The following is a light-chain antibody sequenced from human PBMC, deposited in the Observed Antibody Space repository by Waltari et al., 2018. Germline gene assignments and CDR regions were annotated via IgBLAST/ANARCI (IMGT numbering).Light chain of an antibody. CDR1: SNNVGSYA. V-gene: IGLV1-44*01. J-gene: IGLJ3*02. Sequence: QSALTQEASVSGTVGQKVTLSCTGNSNNVGSYAVGWYQQISHGAPKPVRFGNSLPSWIPERFSGSKSGTTASLTSSGLQPEDEADYYCSTWDYSLSAWVFGGGTTLTVL. CDR3: STWDYSLSAWV. CDR2: GNS.